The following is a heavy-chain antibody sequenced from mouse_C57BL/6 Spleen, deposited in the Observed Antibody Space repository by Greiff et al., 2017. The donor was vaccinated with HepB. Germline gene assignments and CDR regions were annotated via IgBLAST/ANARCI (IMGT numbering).Heavy chain of an antibody. Sequence: EVQLQQSVAELVRPGASVKLSCTASGFNIKNTYMHWVKQRPEQGLEWIGRIDPENGNTKYAPKFQGKATITADTSSNKAYLQLSSQTSEDTAIYYSDRKEVGRYYAMDYGGQGTTVTVSS. V-gene: IGHV14-3*01. CDR3: DRKEVGRYYAMDY. CDR1: GFNIKNTY. CDR2: IDPENGNT. D-gene: IGHD1-1*02. J-gene: IGHJ4*01.